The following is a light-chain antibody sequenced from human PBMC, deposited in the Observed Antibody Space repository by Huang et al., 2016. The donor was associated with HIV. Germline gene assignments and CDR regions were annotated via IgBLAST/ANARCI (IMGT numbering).Light chain of an antibody. Sequence: DIQMTQSPSSLSASVGDRVTITCRASQSISNYLNLYQQKPGKAPKLLIYSASSLQSGVPSRFSGSGSGTDFSLTISSLQPEDFATYYCQESYSVPIAFGQGTRLEIK. CDR1: QSISNY. V-gene: IGKV1-39*01. CDR3: QESYSVPIA. CDR2: SAS. J-gene: IGKJ5*01.